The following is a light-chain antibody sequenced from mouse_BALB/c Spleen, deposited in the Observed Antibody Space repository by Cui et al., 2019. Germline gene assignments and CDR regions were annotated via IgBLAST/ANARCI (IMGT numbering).Light chain of an antibody. J-gene: IGKJ2*01. CDR3: QQFYSYPPIYIYS. CDR2: RTS. Sequence: QIVLTQSPAIMSASPGEKVTISCSASSSVGYIYWYQQKPGSSPKPWIYRTSNLASGVPTRFSGSGSGTSYSLTISSMEAEDAATYYCQQFYSYPPIYIYSFGGGTKLEIK. V-gene: IGKV4-61*01. CDR1: SSVGY.